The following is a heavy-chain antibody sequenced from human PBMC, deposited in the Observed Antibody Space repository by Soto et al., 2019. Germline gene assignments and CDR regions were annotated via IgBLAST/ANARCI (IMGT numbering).Heavy chain of an antibody. CDR3: GTDKAEVAGTYYYYGMDA. CDR1: GFAFSSYA. D-gene: IGHD6-19*01. Sequence: GGSLRLSCAASGFAFSSYAMNWVRQAPGKGLEWVSAISGSAATTHFADSVKGRFTISRDNSKNTPYLQMNSLRAEDKDLHYCGTDKAEVAGTYYYYGMDAWAQGTTVT. V-gene: IGHV3-23*01. CDR2: ISGSAATT. J-gene: IGHJ6*02.